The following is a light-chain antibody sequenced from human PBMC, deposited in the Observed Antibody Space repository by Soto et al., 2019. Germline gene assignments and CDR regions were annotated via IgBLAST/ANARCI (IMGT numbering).Light chain of an antibody. CDR2: EVS. V-gene: IGLV2-14*01. Sequence: QSALTQPASVSGSPGQSITISCTGTSSDVGGYNYVSWYQQQPGKAPKLMIYEVSNRPSGVSNRFSGSKSGNTASLTISGLQAEDEADYYCSSYTSSSTNVFGTGTKLTVL. J-gene: IGLJ1*01. CDR1: SSDVGGYNY. CDR3: SSYTSSSTNV.